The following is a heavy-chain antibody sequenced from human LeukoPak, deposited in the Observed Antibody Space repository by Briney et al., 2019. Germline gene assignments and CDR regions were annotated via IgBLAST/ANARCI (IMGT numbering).Heavy chain of an antibody. CDR2: ISSSSSYI. Sequence: PGGSLRLSCAASGFTFSSYSMNWVRQAPGKGLECVSSISSSSSYIYYADSVKGRFTISRDNAKNSLYLQMNSLRAEDTAVYYCARDSSGFLDYWGQGTLVTVSS. V-gene: IGHV3-21*01. CDR3: ARDSSGFLDY. D-gene: IGHD6-19*01. J-gene: IGHJ4*02. CDR1: GFTFSSYS.